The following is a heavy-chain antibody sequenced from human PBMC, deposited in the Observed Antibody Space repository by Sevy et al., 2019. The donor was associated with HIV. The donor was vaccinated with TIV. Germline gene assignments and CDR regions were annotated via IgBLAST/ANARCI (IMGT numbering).Heavy chain of an antibody. Sequence: AGSLRLSCAASGFTFSSYTMNWVRQAPGKELEWVSYISTTSIITYYADSVRGRFTISRDNAKNSLYLQMNSLRAEDTAVSYCARDASPYCSGGRCYSDAFDIWGQGTMVTVSS. D-gene: IGHD2-15*01. J-gene: IGHJ3*02. CDR2: ISTTSIIT. V-gene: IGHV3-48*01. CDR3: ARDASPYCSGGRCYSDAFDI. CDR1: GFTFSSYT.